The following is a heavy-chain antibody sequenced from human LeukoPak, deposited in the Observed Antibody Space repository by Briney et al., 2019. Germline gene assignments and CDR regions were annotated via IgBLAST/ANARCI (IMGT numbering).Heavy chain of an antibody. CDR1: GLAFSTYP. CDR2: ISFDGTNK. V-gene: IGHV3-30*04. D-gene: IGHD5-18*01. CDR3: TREKGYRYGFNYYNYMDV. J-gene: IGHJ6*03. Sequence: GGSLRLSCAASGLAFSTYPMHWVRRAPGTGLEWVTVISFDGTNKYYADSVKGRFTVSRDNSKNTLFLQMNSLRAEDTAVYYCTREKGYRYGFNYYNYMDVWGKGTTVTVSS.